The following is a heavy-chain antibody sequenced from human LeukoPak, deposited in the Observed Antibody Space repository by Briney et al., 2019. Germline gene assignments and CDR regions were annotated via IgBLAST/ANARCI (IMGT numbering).Heavy chain of an antibody. CDR1: GFTFSSYE. J-gene: IGHJ6*03. V-gene: IGHV3-48*03. Sequence: GGSLRLSCAASGFTFSSYEMNWVRQAPGKGLEWVSYISSSGSTIYYADSVKGRFTISRDNAKNSLYLQMNSLRAEDTAVYYCARDVAVAAQSLYYYYMDVWGKGTTVTISS. CDR2: ISSSGSTI. CDR3: ARDVAVAAQSLYYYYMDV. D-gene: IGHD6-19*01.